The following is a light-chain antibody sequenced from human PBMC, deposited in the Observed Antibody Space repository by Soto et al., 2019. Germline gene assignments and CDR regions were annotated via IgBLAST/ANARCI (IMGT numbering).Light chain of an antibody. V-gene: IGLV2-14*01. CDR1: SSDVGGYNY. J-gene: IGLJ1*01. CDR2: DVS. CDR3: SSYTSPRV. Sequence: QSVLTQPASVSGSPGQSITISCTGTSSDVGGYNYVSWYQQHPGKAPKLMIYDVSNRPSGASNRFSGSKSGNTASLTISGLQAEDEADYYCSSYTSPRVFGTGTKVTVL.